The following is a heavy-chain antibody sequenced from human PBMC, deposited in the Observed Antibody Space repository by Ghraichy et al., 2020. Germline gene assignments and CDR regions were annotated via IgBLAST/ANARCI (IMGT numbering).Heavy chain of an antibody. CDR3: ARDCSSTSCYVGANDAFDI. V-gene: IGHV3-48*04. CDR2: ISSSSSTI. Sequence: GGSLRLSCAASGFTFSSYSMNWVRQAPGKRLEWVSYISSSSSTIYYADSVKGRFTISRDNAKNSLYLQMNSLRAEDTAVYYCARDCSSTSCYVGANDAFDIWGQGTMVTVSS. CDR1: GFTFSSYS. D-gene: IGHD2-2*01. J-gene: IGHJ3*02.